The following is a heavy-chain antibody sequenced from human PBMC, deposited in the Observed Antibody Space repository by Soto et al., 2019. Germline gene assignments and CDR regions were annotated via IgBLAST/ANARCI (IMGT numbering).Heavy chain of an antibody. CDR2: IYYSGST. CDR3: ARGPLEMATIRLDY. V-gene: IGHV4-59*01. Sequence: PSETLSLTCTVSGGSISSYYWSWIRQPPGKGLEWIGYIYYSGSTNYNPSLKSRVTISVDTSKNQFSLKLSSVTAADTAVYYCARGPLEMATIRLDYWCQGTLVTVS. J-gene: IGHJ4*02. CDR1: GGSISSYY. D-gene: IGHD5-12*01.